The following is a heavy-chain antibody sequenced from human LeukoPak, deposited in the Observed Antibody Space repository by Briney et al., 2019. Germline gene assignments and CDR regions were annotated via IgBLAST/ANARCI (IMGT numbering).Heavy chain of an antibody. D-gene: IGHD2-15*01. J-gene: IGHJ4*02. CDR1: GGSISSSSYY. CDR2: IYYSGST. Sequence: PSETLSLTCTVSGGSISSSSYYWGWIRQPPGKGLEWIGSIYYSGSTYYNPSLKSRVTISVDTSKNQFSLKLSSVTAADTAVYYCARLVSPYFDYWGQGTLVTVSS. V-gene: IGHV4-39*01. CDR3: ARLVSPYFDY.